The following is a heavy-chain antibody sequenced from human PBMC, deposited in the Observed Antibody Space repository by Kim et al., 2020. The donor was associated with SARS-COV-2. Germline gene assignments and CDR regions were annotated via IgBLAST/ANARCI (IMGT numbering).Heavy chain of an antibody. J-gene: IGHJ4*02. Sequence: SETLSLTCTVSGGSISSSSYYWGWIRQPPGKGLEWIGSSYYSGISYYNPSLKSRVAMSVDTSNNQFFLQLSSVTAADTAVYYCARLNYFDSSGYYPSFYYWGQGTLVPVSS. CDR1: GGSISSSSYY. D-gene: IGHD3-22*01. CDR2: SYYSGIS. CDR3: ARLNYFDSSGYYPSFYY. V-gene: IGHV4-39*01.